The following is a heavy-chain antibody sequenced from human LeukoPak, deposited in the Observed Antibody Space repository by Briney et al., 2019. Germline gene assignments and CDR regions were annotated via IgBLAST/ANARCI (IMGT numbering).Heavy chain of an antibody. CDR2: IYYSGST. CDR1: GGSISSYY. CDR3: ARDVQNYYYYYMDV. J-gene: IGHJ6*03. V-gene: IGHV4-59*01. Sequence: SETLSLTCTVSGGSISSYYWSWIRQPPGKGLEWIGYIYYSGSTNYNPSPKSRVTISVDTSKNQFSLNLSSVTAADTAVYYCARDVQNYYYYYMDVWGKGTTVTVSS.